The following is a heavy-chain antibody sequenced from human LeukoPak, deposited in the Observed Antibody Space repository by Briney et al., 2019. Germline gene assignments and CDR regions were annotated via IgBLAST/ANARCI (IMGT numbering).Heavy chain of an antibody. J-gene: IGHJ4*02. Sequence: SETLSLTCTVSGGSVNSGSYYWNWIRQPPGKGLEWIGYIYYSGSTNYNPSLKGRVTISVDTSKNQFSLKLSSVTAADTAVYYCARGRRIAARPFDYWGQGTLVTVSS. V-gene: IGHV4-61*01. CDR3: ARGRRIAARPFDY. D-gene: IGHD6-6*01. CDR1: GGSVNSGSYY. CDR2: IYYSGST.